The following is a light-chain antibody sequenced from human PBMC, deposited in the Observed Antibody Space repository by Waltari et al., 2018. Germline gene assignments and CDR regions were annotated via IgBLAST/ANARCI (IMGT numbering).Light chain of an antibody. V-gene: IGLV2-14*03. J-gene: IGLJ6*01. CDR2: VVR. Sequence: QSALTQPASVSGSLGQSITISCTGTSSDVGGYDYVSWYQQHPNKAPRLLLAVVRNRPSGISSRFSASKSGNTASLTISGLQSDDESHYYCSSYTRSGARIFGSGTKVTVL. CDR3: SSYTRSGARI. CDR1: SSDVGGYDY.